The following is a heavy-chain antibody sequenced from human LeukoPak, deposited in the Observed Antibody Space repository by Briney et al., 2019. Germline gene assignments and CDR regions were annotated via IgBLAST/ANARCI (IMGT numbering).Heavy chain of an antibody. J-gene: IGHJ6*04. V-gene: IGHV3-21*01. CDR3: ARDPVYSGSGSWDV. CDR2: ISSSSSYI. Sequence: PGGSLRLSCAASGFTFSSYSMNWVRQAPAKGLEWVSSISSSSSYIYYADSVKGRVTISRDNAKNSLYLQLNSLGAEDPAVYYCARDPVYSGSGSWDVWGKGTTVTVSS. D-gene: IGHD3-10*01. CDR1: GFTFSSYS.